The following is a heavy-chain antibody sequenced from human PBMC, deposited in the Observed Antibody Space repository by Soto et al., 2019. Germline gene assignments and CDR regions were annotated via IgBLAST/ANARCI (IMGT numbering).Heavy chain of an antibody. CDR1: GFTFSSYW. CDR3: ARDRDFDWLTQFDY. CDR2: IKQDGSEK. V-gene: IGHV3-7*05. D-gene: IGHD3-9*01. J-gene: IGHJ4*02. Sequence: GGSLRLSCAASGFTFSSYWMSWVRQAPGKGLEWVANIKQDGSEKYYVDSVKGRFTISRDNAKNSLYLQMNSLRAEDTAVYYCARDRDFDWLTQFDYWGQGTLVTVSS.